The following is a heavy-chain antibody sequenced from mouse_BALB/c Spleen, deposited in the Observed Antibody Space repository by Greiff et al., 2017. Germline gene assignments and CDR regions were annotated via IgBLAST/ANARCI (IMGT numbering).Heavy chain of an antibody. V-gene: IGHV5-12-1*01. D-gene: IGHD2-4*01. CDR1: GFAFSSYD. J-gene: IGHJ2*01. Sequence: EVKLVESGGGLVKPGGSLKLSCAASGFAFSSYDMSWVRQTPEKRLEWVAYISSGGGSTYYPDTVKGRFTISRDNAKNTLYLQMSSLKSEDTAMYYCAKHCDYGYFDYWGQGTTLTVSS. CDR2: ISSGGGST. CDR3: AKHCDYGYFDY.